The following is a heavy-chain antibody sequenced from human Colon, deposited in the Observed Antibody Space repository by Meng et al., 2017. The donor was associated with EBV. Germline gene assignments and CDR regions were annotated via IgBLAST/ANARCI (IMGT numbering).Heavy chain of an antibody. CDR3: ARNYYFNY. Sequence: QARLQVSGPGMVKPSQTLSLTCIVSGGSINSGDYYWSWIRQPPGKGLEWIGYIYYTGSTYYNPSLKSRVTISMDTSKNQFSLRLSSVTAADTAVYYCARNYYFNYWGQGTLVTVSS. V-gene: IGHV4-30-4*01. CDR2: IYYTGST. J-gene: IGHJ4*02. CDR1: GGSINSGDYY.